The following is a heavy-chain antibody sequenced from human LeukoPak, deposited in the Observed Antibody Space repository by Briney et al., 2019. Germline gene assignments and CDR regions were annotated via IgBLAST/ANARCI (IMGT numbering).Heavy chain of an antibody. CDR1: GYTFTSYG. Sequence: ASVKVSCKASGYTFTSYGINWVRQAPGQGLEWMGWTSAYNGNTNYAQKLQGRVTMTTDTSTSTAYMELRSPRSDDTAVYYCAKSSSGWQFDYWGQGTLVTVSS. CDR3: AKSSSGWQFDY. J-gene: IGHJ4*02. V-gene: IGHV1-18*01. D-gene: IGHD6-19*01. CDR2: TSAYNGNT.